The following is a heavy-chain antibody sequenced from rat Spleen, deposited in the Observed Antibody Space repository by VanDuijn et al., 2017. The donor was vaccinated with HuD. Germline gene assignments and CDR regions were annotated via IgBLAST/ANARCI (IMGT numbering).Heavy chain of an antibody. J-gene: IGHJ3*01. CDR3: ARPSYGYPFAY. V-gene: IGHV5-7*01. CDR2: ISYDGSST. CDR1: RFTFSDYS. D-gene: IGHD1-7*01. Sequence: EVQLVESGGGLVQPGRSLKLSCAASRFTFSDYSMAWVRQAPKKGLEWVATISYDGSSTYYRDSVKGRFTISRDNAKSTLYLQMDSLRSEDTATYYCARPSYGYPFAYWGQGTLVTVSS.